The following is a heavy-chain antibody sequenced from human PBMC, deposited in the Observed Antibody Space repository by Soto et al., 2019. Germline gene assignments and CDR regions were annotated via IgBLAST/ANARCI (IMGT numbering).Heavy chain of an antibody. Sequence: EVQLVESGGGLVQPGRSLRLSCAASGFTFDDYAMHWVRQAPGKGLEWVSGISWNSGSIGYADSVKGRFTISRDNAKNSLYLQMNSLRAEDTALYYCAKRNRISVPPISSWFDPWGQGTLVTVSS. J-gene: IGHJ5*02. CDR1: GFTFDDYA. CDR2: ISWNSGSI. D-gene: IGHD2-2*01. V-gene: IGHV3-9*01. CDR3: AKRNRISVPPISSWFDP.